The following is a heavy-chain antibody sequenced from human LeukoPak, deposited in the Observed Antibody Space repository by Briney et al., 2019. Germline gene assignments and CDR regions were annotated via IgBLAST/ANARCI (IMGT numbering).Heavy chain of an antibody. CDR2: INHSGST. J-gene: IGHJ6*02. Sequence: PSETLSLTCAVYGGSFSGYYWSWIRQPPGKGLEWIGEINHSGSTNYNPSLKSRVTISVDTSKNQFSLKLSSVTAADTAVYYCARGSDEYWASYYYYYGMDVWGQGTTVTVSS. V-gene: IGHV4-34*01. CDR3: ARGSDEYWASYYYYYGMDV. CDR1: GGSFSGYY. D-gene: IGHD2-8*02.